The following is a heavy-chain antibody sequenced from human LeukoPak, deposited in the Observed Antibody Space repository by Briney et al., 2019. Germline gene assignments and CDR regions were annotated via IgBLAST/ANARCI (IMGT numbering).Heavy chain of an antibody. CDR3: ATPIGFQWLLHY. CDR2: IYPGDSDT. V-gene: IGHV5-51*01. J-gene: IGHJ4*02. Sequence: GESLKISCKGSGYDFTSYWIGWLRQLPGKGLEWMGIIYPGDSDTRYSPSFQGQVTISADKAISTAYLQWSSLKASDTAMYYCATPIGFQWLLHYWGQGTLVTVSS. D-gene: IGHD6-19*01. CDR1: GYDFTSYW.